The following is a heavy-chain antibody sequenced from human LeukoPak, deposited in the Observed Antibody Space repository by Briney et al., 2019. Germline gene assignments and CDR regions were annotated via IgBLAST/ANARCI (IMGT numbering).Heavy chain of an antibody. Sequence: PGGSLRLSCAASGFTFSDYYMSWIRQAPGKGLEWVSYISSSSYTNYADSVKGRFTISRDNAKNSLYLQMNSLRAEDTAGYYCASTYDANYYGMDVWGKGTTVTVSS. V-gene: IGHV3-11*06. CDR2: ISSSSYT. J-gene: IGHJ6*04. CDR1: GFTFSDYY. CDR3: ASTYDANYYGMDV. D-gene: IGHD5-12*01.